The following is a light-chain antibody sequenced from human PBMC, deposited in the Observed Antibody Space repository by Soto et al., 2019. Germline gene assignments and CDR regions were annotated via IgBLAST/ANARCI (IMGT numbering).Light chain of an antibody. CDR1: SSNIGNNY. CDR2: DNN. Sequence: TQPPSVSAAPGQKVTISCSGSSSNIGNNYVSWYQQFPGTAPKLLIYDNNKRPSGIPDRFSGSKSGTSATLGITGLQTGDEADYYCGTWDSSLSAVVFGGGTKVTVL. CDR3: GTWDSSLSAVV. J-gene: IGLJ2*01. V-gene: IGLV1-51*01.